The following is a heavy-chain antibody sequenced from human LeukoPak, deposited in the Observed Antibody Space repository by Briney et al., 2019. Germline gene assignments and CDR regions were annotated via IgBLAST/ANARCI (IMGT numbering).Heavy chain of an antibody. Sequence: SGPTLVKPTQTLTLTFTLSGFSVSTSGVGVGWIRQPPGKALEWLALIYWDDDKRYSPSLKNRLTITKDTSKNQVVLTMTNMDPVDTATYSCAHRGIASRGYYDIFDYWGQGTLVTVSS. CDR3: AHRGIASRGYYDIFDY. D-gene: IGHD3-9*01. J-gene: IGHJ4*02. CDR1: GFSVSTSGVG. CDR2: IYWDDDK. V-gene: IGHV2-5*02.